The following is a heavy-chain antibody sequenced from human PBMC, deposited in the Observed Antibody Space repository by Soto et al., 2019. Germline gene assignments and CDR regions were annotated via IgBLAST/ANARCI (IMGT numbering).Heavy chain of an antibody. Sequence: SETLSLTCNVSGGSINSSSYYWGWIRQPPGKGLEWIGSVYYSGSTYYNPSLKSRVTISADTSKNQFSLRLSSVTAADTAVYYCARQSSLTIRVTYYYYYMDIWGKGTTVTVSS. J-gene: IGHJ6*03. CDR3: ARQSSLTIRVTYYYYYMDI. CDR2: VYYSGST. D-gene: IGHD3-3*01. CDR1: GGSINSSSYY. V-gene: IGHV4-39*01.